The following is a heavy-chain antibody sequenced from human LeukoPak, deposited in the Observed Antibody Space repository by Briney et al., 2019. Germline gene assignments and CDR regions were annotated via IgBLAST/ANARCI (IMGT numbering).Heavy chain of an antibody. CDR1: GFTFSSYS. CDR3: ARFSGYSYGGWFDY. CDR2: ISSSSSYI. V-gene: IGHV3-21*06. J-gene: IGHJ4*02. D-gene: IGHD5-18*01. Sequence: GGSLRLSCAASGFTFSSYSMNWVRQAPGKGLEWVSSISSSSSYIYYADSVKGRFTISRDNAKNSLSFQMSSLRAEDTAVYYCARFSGYSYGGWFDYWGQGTLVTVSS.